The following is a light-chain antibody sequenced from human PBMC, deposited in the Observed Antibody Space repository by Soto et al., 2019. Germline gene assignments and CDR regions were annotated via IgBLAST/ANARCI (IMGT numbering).Light chain of an antibody. Sequence: QSVLTQPASVSGSPGQSITISCTGTSSDVGGYNYVSWYQQHPGKVPRLMIYDVSNRPSGVSNRFSGSKSGNTASLTISGLQAEDEADYYCSSYTTSPLSYVFG. CDR2: DVS. CDR1: SSDVGGYNY. V-gene: IGLV2-14*01. J-gene: IGLJ1*01. CDR3: SSYTTSPLSYV.